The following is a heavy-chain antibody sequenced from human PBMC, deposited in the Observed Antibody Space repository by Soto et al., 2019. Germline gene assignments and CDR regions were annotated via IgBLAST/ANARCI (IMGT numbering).Heavy chain of an antibody. Sequence: PGGSLRLSCAVSGFSFGSYWMSWVRQAPGKGLEWLASIKDDGSERYYLDSVKGRFTISRDNAKDSLSLQMNSLGGEDTAFYYCARDVGQVTIFGEALSGYFDFWGQGTPVTVYS. CDR3: ARDVGQVTIFGEALSGYFDF. CDR1: GFSFGSYW. V-gene: IGHV3-7*03. CDR2: IKDDGSER. J-gene: IGHJ4*02. D-gene: IGHD3-3*01.